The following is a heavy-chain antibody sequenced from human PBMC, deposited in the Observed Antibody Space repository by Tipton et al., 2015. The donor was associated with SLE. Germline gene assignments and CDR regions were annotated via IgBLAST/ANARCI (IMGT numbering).Heavy chain of an antibody. J-gene: IGHJ4*02. Sequence: TLSLTCTVSGGSMNSGSNYWNWIRQPAGKGLEWIGRIYISGSTDYSPSLESRVTMSIDTSKNQFSLKLTSVTAADTALYFCARGECSSSACYTRFYDYWSQGALVTVSS. CDR2: IYISGST. CDR1: GGSMNSGSNY. D-gene: IGHD2-2*02. CDR3: ARGECSSSACYTRFYDY. V-gene: IGHV4-61*02.